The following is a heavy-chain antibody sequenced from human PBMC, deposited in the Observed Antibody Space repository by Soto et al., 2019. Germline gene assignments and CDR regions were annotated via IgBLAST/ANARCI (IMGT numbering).Heavy chain of an antibody. V-gene: IGHV4-30-2*01. J-gene: IGHJ5*02. CDR3: ARVPAP. CDR1: GGSISSGGYS. Sequence: QLQLQESGSGLVKPSQTLSLTCAVSGGSISSGGYSWSWIRQPPGKGLEWIGYIYHSGSTYYNPSPXSRXPLSVDRSKTQFPLELSSVTAADTAVYYCARVPAPWGQGTLVTVSS. CDR2: IYHSGST.